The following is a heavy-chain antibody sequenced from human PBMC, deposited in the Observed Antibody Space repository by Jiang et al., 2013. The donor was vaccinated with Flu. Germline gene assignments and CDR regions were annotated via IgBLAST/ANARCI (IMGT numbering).Heavy chain of an antibody. D-gene: IGHD3-10*01. CDR3: ARRSTMVRGVIASSGVGWFDP. CDR2: INHSGST. J-gene: IGHJ5*02. CDR1: GGSFSGYY. Sequence: TCAVYGGSFSGYYWSWIRQPPGKGLEWIGEINHSGSTNYNPSLKSRVTISVDTSKNQFSLKLSSVTAADTAVYYCARRSTMVRGVIASSGVGWFDPWGQGTLVTVSS. V-gene: IGHV4-34*01.